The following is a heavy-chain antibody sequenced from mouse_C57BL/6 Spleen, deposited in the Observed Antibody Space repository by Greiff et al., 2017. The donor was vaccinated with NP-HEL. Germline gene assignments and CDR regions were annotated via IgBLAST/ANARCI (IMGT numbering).Heavy chain of an antibody. Sequence: EVKLVESEGGLVQPGSSMKLSCTASGFTFSDYYMAWVRQVPEKGLEWVANINYDGSSTYYLDSLKSRFIISRDNAKNILYLQMSSLKSEDTATYYCARGNDYPYYYAMDYWGQGTSVTVSS. J-gene: IGHJ4*01. D-gene: IGHD2-4*01. CDR3: ARGNDYPYYYAMDY. CDR1: GFTFSDYY. V-gene: IGHV5-16*01. CDR2: INYDGSST.